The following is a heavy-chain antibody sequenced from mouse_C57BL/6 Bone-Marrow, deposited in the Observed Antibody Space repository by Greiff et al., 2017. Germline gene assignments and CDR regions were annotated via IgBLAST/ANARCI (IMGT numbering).Heavy chain of an antibody. D-gene: IGHD2-1*01. CDR1: GFTFSSYA. J-gene: IGHJ4*01. V-gene: IGHV5-4*01. CDR2: ISDGGSYT. CDR3: ARDIHYGNYAGNAMDY. Sequence: EVQLQQSGGGLVKPGGSLKLSCAASGFTFSSYAMSWVRQTPEKRLEWVATISDGGSYTYYPDNVKGRFTISRDNAKNNLYLQMSHLKSEDTAMYYCARDIHYGNYAGNAMDYWGQGTSVTVSS.